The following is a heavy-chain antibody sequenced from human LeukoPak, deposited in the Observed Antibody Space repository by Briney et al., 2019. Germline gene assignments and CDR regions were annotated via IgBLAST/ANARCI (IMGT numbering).Heavy chain of an antibody. Sequence: SETLSLTCTVSGGSISSGSYYWSWIRQPAGKGLEWIGRIYTSGSTNYNPSLKSRVTISVDTSKNQFSLKLSSVTAADTAVYYCARDKWEPRYAFDIWGQGTMVTVSS. D-gene: IGHD1-26*01. CDR2: IYTSGST. CDR1: GGSISSGSYY. J-gene: IGHJ3*02. V-gene: IGHV4-61*02. CDR3: ARDKWEPRYAFDI.